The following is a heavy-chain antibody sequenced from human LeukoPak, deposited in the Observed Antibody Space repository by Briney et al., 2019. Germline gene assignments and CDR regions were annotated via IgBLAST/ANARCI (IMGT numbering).Heavy chain of an antibody. V-gene: IGHV4-59*07. D-gene: IGHD2-15*01. J-gene: IGHJ6*03. Sequence: PSDTLSLTCTVSGGSISSYYWSWIRQPPGKGLERIGYIYYSGSTNYNPSLKSRVTISVDTSMNQFSLKLSSVTAADTAVYYCARGGGYCSGGSCYDYYYYYYMGVWGKGTTVTVSS. CDR3: ARGGGYCSGGSCYDYYYYYYMGV. CDR1: GGSISSYY. CDR2: IYYSGST.